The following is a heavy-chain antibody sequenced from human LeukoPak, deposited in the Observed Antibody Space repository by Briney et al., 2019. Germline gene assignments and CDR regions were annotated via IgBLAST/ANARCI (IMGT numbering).Heavy chain of an antibody. Sequence: ASVKVSCKASGFTSTSSAVQWVRQARGQRLEWIGWIVVGSGNTNYAQKFQERVTITRDMSTSTAYMELSSLRSEDTAVYYCAAAPPRGSGWYFDYWGQGTLVTVSS. D-gene: IGHD6-19*01. CDR2: IVVGSGNT. V-gene: IGHV1-58*01. CDR1: GFTSTSSA. J-gene: IGHJ4*02. CDR3: AAAPPRGSGWYFDY.